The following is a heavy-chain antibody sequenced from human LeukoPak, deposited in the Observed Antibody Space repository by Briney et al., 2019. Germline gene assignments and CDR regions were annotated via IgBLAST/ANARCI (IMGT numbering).Heavy chain of an antibody. CDR1: GGSISSYY. V-gene: IGHV4-4*07. CDR2: IYTSGST. CDR3: ARLVRGVAGYSSSWSEFGYYYYYYMDV. Sequence: SETLSLTCTVSGGSISSYYWSWLRQPAGKGLEWIGRIYTSGSTNYNPSLKSRVTMSVDTSKNQFSLKLSSVTAADTAVYYCARLVRGVAGYSSSWSEFGYYYYYYMDVWGKGTTVTVSS. J-gene: IGHJ6*03. D-gene: IGHD6-13*01.